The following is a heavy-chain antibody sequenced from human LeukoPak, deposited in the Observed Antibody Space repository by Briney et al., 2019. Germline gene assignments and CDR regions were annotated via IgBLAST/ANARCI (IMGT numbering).Heavy chain of an antibody. V-gene: IGHV3-33*08. CDR2: IWYDGSNK. D-gene: IGHD6-19*01. CDR1: GFTFSSYW. CDR3: ARDADSSGWYLMLALGY. J-gene: IGHJ4*02. Sequence: GGSLRLSCAASGFTFSSYWMSWVRQAPGKGLEWVAVIWYDGSNKYYADSVKGRFTISRDNSKNTLYLQMNSLRAEDTAVYYCARDADSSGWYLMLALGYWGQGTLVTVSS.